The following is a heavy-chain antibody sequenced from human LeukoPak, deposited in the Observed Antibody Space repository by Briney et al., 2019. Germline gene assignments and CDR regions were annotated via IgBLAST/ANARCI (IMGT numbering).Heavy chain of an antibody. CDR2: ISSSGSTI. V-gene: IGHV3-48*03. D-gene: IGHD3-3*01. J-gene: IGHJ3*02. Sequence: GGSLRLSCAASGFTFSSYEMNWVRQAPGKGLEWVSYISSSGSTIYYADSVKGRFTISRDNSKSTLYLQMNSLRAEDTAVYYCARGVVAAFDIWGQGTMVTVSS. CDR1: GFTFSSYE. CDR3: ARGVVAAFDI.